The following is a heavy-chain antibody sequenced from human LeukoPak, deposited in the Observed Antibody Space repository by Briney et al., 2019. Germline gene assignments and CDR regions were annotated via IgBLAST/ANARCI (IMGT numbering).Heavy chain of an antibody. CDR1: GYSISSGYY. Sequence: ASETLSLTCAVSGYSISSGYYWGWIRQPPGKGLEWIGSIYHSESTYYNPSLKSRVTISVDTSKNQFPLKLSSVTAADTAVYYCARLGRPDDYGVLYYFDYWGQGTLVTVSS. V-gene: IGHV4-38-2*01. CDR3: ARLGRPDDYGVLYYFDY. J-gene: IGHJ4*02. D-gene: IGHD4-17*01. CDR2: IYHSEST.